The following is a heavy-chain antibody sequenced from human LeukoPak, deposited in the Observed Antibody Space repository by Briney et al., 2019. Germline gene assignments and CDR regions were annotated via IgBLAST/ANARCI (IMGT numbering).Heavy chain of an antibody. CDR1: GGSISSYY. CDR3: ARRFVFCSSTSCVYDAFDI. J-gene: IGHJ3*02. D-gene: IGHD2-2*01. Sequence: SETLSLTCIVSGGSISSYYWSWIRQPPGKGLEWIGYISYSGSTNYNPSLKSRVTISVDTSKNQFSLKLSSVTAADTAVYYCARRFVFCSSTSCVYDAFDIWGQGTMVTVSS. CDR2: ISYSGST. V-gene: IGHV4-59*08.